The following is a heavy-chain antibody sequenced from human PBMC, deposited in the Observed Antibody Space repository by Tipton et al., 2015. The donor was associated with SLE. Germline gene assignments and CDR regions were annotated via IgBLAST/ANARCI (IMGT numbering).Heavy chain of an antibody. D-gene: IGHD2-21*02. V-gene: IGHV3-30*02. J-gene: IGHJ4*02. CDR3: AKGRGDSPY. CDR2: IRYDGSNK. Sequence: GSLRLSCAASGFTFSSYSMNWVRQAPGKGLEWVAFIRYDGSNKYYADSVKGRFTISRDNSKNTLYLQMNSLRAEDTAVYYCAKGRGDSPYWGQGTLVTVSS. CDR1: GFTFSSYS.